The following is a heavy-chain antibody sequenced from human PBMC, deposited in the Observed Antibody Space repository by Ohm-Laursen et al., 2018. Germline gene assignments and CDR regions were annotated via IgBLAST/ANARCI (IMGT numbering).Heavy chain of an antibody. J-gene: IGHJ4*02. CDR3: ARGYYYAPN. CDR2: IYYSGTT. V-gene: IGHV4-59*11. CDR1: GGSISSHY. Sequence: TLSLTCTVSGGSISSHYWSWIRQPPGKGLEWIGYIYYSGTTYYNPSLKSRVTMSVDTSNNQFSLKLSSVTAADTAVYYCARGYYYAPNWGQGTLVTVSS. D-gene: IGHD3-10*01.